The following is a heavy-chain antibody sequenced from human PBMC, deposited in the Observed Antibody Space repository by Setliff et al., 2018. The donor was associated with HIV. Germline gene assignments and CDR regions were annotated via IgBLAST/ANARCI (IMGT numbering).Heavy chain of an antibody. D-gene: IGHD3-10*01. J-gene: IGHJ5*02. CDR2: IDSSGTT. V-gene: IGHV4-61*02. Sequence: PSETLSLTCTVSGGSISSGNYYWSWIRQPAGKGLEWIGRIDSSGTTDYKPSLKGRVAISVDTSRNQFSLRVTSVTAADTAVYFCARDRHSSGLGSYGPWGPGILVTVSS. CDR3: ARDRHSSGLGSYGP. CDR1: GGSISSGNYY.